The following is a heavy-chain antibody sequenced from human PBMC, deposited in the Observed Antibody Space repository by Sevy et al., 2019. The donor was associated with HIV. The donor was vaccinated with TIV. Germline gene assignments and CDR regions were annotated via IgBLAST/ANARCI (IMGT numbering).Heavy chain of an antibody. Sequence: ASVKVSCKASGYTFTGYYMHWVRQAPGQGLEWMGWINPNSGGTNYAQKFQGRDTMTRDTSISTAYMELSRLRSDDTAVYYCAIDGYCSSTGCYNRFDYWGQGTLVTVSS. D-gene: IGHD2-2*02. CDR2: INPNSGGT. V-gene: IGHV1-2*02. J-gene: IGHJ4*02. CDR3: AIDGYCSSTGCYNRFDY. CDR1: GYTFTGYY.